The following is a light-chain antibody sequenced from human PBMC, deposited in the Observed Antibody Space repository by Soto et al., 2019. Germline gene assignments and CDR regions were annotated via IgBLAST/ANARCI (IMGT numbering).Light chain of an antibody. CDR2: KAS. V-gene: IGKV1-5*03. J-gene: IGKJ1*01. Sequence: DIQMTQSPSTLSASVGDRVTITCRASQSISTWLAWYQQSPGKAPNLLIYKASSLESGVPLRFSGSRSVTEFTLTISSLQPDDFATYFFQQYNSYSAWTFGQGTKVEFK. CDR3: QQYNSYSAWT. CDR1: QSISTW.